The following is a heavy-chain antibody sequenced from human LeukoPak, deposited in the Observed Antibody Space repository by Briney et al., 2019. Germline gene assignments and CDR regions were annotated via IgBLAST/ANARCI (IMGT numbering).Heavy chain of an antibody. J-gene: IGHJ4*02. Sequence: SETLSLTCTVSGGSISSGGYSWSWIRQPPGKGLEWIGYIYHSGSTYYNPSLKSRVTISVDRSKNQFSLKLSSVTAADTAVYYCARRVIGGDYDYWGQGTLVTVSS. CDR1: GGSISSGGYS. V-gene: IGHV4-30-2*01. CDR3: ARRVIGGDYDY. D-gene: IGHD4-17*01. CDR2: IYHSGST.